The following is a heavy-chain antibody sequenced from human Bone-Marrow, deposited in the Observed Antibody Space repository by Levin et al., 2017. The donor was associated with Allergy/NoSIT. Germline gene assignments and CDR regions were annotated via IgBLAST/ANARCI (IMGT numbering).Heavy chain of an antibody. D-gene: IGHD6-13*01. CDR3: AGLRSSWHPPDY. Sequence: PGGSLRLSCAASGFTFSSYSMSWVRQAPGKGLEWISYIDDSSSTLYYADSVKGRFTISRDNAKNSLHLQMNSLRDEDTAVYYCAGLRSSWHPPDYWGQGTLVAVSS. V-gene: IGHV3-48*02. J-gene: IGHJ4*02. CDR2: IDDSSSTL. CDR1: GFTFSSYS.